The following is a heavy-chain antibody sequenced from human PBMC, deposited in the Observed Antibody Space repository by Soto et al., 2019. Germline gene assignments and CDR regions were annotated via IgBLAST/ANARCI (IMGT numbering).Heavy chain of an antibody. J-gene: IGHJ4*02. V-gene: IGHV4-34*12. CDR2: VFYTGFT. Sequence: SETLSLTCAVYGGSFSGYYWGWLRQSPGKGPEWIGSVFYTGFTSYNPSLESRVSVSVDTSKNQFSLKVRGVSAADTAVYYCATSQKGYNWNYFDHWGQGALVTVSS. CDR1: GGSFSGYY. CDR3: ATSQKGYNWNYFDH. D-gene: IGHD1-20*01.